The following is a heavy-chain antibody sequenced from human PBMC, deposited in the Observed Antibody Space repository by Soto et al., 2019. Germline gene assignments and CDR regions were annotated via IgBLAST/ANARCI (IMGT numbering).Heavy chain of an antibody. CDR1: GYAFTTFTSYY. CDR2: INPSGGST. V-gene: IGHV1-46*01. CDR3: ATVQCSGGSCYPPNWYFDL. D-gene: IGHD2-15*01. J-gene: IGHJ2*01. Sequence: QEQLVQSGAEVKKPGASVNVSCKASGYAFTTFTSYYIHWVRQAPGQGLEWVGIINPSGGSTSYAEKFQGGVTVTWDTSASTVYMDLSSLTSEDTAVYYCATVQCSGGSCYPPNWYFDLWGRGSLVTVSS.